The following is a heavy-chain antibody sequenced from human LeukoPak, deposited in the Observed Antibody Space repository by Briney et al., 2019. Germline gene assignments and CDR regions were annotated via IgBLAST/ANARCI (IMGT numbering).Heavy chain of an antibody. Sequence: PSETLSLTCTVSGGSISSSSYYWGWIRQPPGKGLEWIGSIYYSGSTYYNPSLKSRVTISVDTSKNQFSLKLSSVTAADTAVYYCAREDTAMASNYWGQGTLVTVSS. CDR1: GGSISSSSYY. J-gene: IGHJ4*02. CDR2: IYYSGST. CDR3: AREDTAMASNY. V-gene: IGHV4-39*07. D-gene: IGHD5-18*01.